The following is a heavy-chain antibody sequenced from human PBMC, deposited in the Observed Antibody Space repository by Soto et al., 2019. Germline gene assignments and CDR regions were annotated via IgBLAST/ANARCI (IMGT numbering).Heavy chain of an antibody. Sequence: QVPLVQSGAEVKKPGASVKVSCKASGYTFTGYYMHWVRQAPGQGLEWMGWINPNSGGTNYAQKFQGRVTMTRDTSISTAYMELSRLRSDDTAVYYCARARIVVVPADPYGMDVWGQGTTVTVSS. V-gene: IGHV1-2*02. CDR1: GYTFTGYY. D-gene: IGHD2-2*01. CDR2: INPNSGGT. CDR3: ARARIVVVPADPYGMDV. J-gene: IGHJ6*02.